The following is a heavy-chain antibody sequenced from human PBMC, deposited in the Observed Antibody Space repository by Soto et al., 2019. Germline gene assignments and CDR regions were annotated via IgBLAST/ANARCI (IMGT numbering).Heavy chain of an antibody. Sequence: EVKLLESGGGLVQPGGSLRVSCGGSGFAFSTFALSWVRQAPGEGLEWVASISGNGGSAYYADSVKGRFTISRDNAEKTLFMQMDSLRVNDTAKYYCAKDYRSYDVRYYDHGMDLWGQGTTVTVS. CDR2: ISGNGGSA. J-gene: IGHJ6*02. V-gene: IGHV3-23*01. D-gene: IGHD3-16*01. CDR3: AKDYRSYDVRYYDHGMDL. CDR1: GFAFSTFA.